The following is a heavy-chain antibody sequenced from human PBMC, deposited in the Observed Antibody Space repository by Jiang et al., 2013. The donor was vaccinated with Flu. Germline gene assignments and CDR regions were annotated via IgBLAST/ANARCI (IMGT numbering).Heavy chain of an antibody. CDR2: FVSGSGDS. V-gene: IGHV1-3*01. Sequence: SGAEVKKPGASVKVSCKTSGNTLINFNIHWVRQAPGQRPEWMGWFVSGSGDSKISQAFKGRVTFTKDTSATTLFMELSSLTSEDTAVYYCARVRGPGGNSTWLDSWGQGTPVTVSS. J-gene: IGHJ5*01. D-gene: IGHD2/OR15-2a*01. CDR1: GNTLINFN. CDR3: ARVRGPGGNSTWLDS.